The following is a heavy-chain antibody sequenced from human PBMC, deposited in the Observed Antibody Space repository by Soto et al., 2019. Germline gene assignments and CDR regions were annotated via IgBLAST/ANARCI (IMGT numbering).Heavy chain of an antibody. CDR2: INPSGGST. Sequence: AASVKVSCKASGYTFTSYYMHWVRQAPRQGLEWMGIINPSGGSTSYAQKFQGRVTITRDTSASTAYMELSSLRSEDTAVYYCALPQGRPNWFDPWGQGTLVTVSS. CDR3: ALPQGRPNWFDP. CDR1: GYTFTSYY. J-gene: IGHJ5*02. V-gene: IGHV1-46*01.